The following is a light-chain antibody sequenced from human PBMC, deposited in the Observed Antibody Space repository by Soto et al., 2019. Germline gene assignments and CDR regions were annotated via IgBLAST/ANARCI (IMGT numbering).Light chain of an antibody. CDR3: QQYKTYQFT. CDR2: AAS. Sequence: AIQMTQSPSSLSASVDVRVTITCRASQGIRNDLGWFQQKPGKAPKLLIYAASNLQSGVPSRFSGSGSGTDFTLTISSLQPEDFATYYCQQYKTYQFTFGGGTKVDIK. J-gene: IGKJ4*01. V-gene: IGKV1-6*01. CDR1: QGIRND.